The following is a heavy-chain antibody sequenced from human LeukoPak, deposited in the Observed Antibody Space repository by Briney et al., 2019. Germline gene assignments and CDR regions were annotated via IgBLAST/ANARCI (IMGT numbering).Heavy chain of an antibody. CDR2: IKQDGSEK. D-gene: IGHD6-13*01. V-gene: IGHV3-7*01. Sequence: GGSLRPSCAASGFTFSTYWVSWVRQAPGKGLEWVANIKQDGSEKYYVDSVKGRFTISRDNAKNSLYLQMNSLRAEDTAMYYCARDSAGNDYWGQGTLVTVSS. CDR1: GFTFSTYW. J-gene: IGHJ4*02. CDR3: ARDSAGNDY.